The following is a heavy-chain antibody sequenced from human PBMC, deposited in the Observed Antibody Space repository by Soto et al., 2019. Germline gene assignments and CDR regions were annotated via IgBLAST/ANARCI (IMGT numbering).Heavy chain of an antibody. D-gene: IGHD6-6*01. CDR2: ISDDGDNK. CDR1: GFTFSSYA. CDR3: ARDRYSSSTLFDF. J-gene: IGHJ4*02. V-gene: IGHV3-30-3*01. Sequence: GGSLRLSCAASGFTFSSYAVHWVRQAPGKGLEWLGVISDDGDNKYYADSVKGRFTISRDNSNNTLYLQMNSLRPEDTAVYYCARDRYSSSTLFDFWGQGTLVTVSS.